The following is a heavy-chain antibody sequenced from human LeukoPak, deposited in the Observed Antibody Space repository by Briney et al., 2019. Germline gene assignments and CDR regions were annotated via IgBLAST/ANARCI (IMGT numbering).Heavy chain of an antibody. J-gene: IGHJ5*02. V-gene: IGHV1-69*05. Sequence: SVKASCKASGATFTSYAIGWVRQGPGQGLEWMGGIIPIFGTANYAQKFQGRATTNTDESSSTAYIELTGRRSRGPPFISGASGNPSISRPFAPWGQRTLVTVPS. D-gene: IGHD1-14*01. CDR2: IIPIFGTA. CDR1: GATFTSYA. CDR3: ASGNPSISRPFAP.